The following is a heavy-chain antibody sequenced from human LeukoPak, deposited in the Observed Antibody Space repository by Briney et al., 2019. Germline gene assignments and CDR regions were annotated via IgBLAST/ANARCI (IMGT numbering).Heavy chain of an antibody. Sequence: SETLSLTCTVSGGSISSFYWSWIRQPPGKGLEWFGYIYYSGTTNYNPSLKSRVTISVDTSKNQFSLKLSSVTAADTAVYYCARAAGSGSYRWYFNYWGQGTLVTVSS. D-gene: IGHD1-26*01. CDR1: GGSISSFY. J-gene: IGHJ4*02. CDR2: IYYSGTT. V-gene: IGHV4-59*01. CDR3: ARAAGSGSYRWYFNY.